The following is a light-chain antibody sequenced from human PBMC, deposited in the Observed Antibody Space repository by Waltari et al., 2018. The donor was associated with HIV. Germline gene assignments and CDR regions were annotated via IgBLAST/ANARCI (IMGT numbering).Light chain of an antibody. J-gene: IGKJ3*01. CDR1: QSISNY. Sequence: DIQMTQSPSSLSASVGDSVPITCRASQSISNYLNWYQKKPGRAPKLLIYAASSLHSGVPSRFSGSGSGTDFTLTISSLQPEDFATYYCQQSFTSFFTFGPGTKVDIK. V-gene: IGKV1-39*01. CDR3: QQSFTSFFT. CDR2: AAS.